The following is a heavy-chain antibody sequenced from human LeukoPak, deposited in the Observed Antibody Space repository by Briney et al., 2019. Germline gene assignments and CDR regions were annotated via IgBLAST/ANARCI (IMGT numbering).Heavy chain of an antibody. CDR3: ARINWGWSYYFDY. D-gene: IGHD7-27*01. V-gene: IGHV3-53*01. CDR1: GFTVSSNY. J-gene: IGHJ4*02. CDR2: IYSGGTT. Sequence: GGSLRLSCAASGFTVSSNYMSWVRQAPGRGLEWVALIYSGGTTYYADSVKGRFTISRDNSKNTLCLQMNSLRAEDTAVYYCARINWGWSYYFDYWGQGTLVTVSS.